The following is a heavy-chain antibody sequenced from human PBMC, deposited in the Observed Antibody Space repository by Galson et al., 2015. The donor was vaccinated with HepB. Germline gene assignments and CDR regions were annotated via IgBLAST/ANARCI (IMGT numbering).Heavy chain of an antibody. Sequence: QSGAEVKKPGESLKISCTGSGYSFTSYWISWARQMPGKGLEWMGIIYPGDSDTRYSPSFQGQVTISADKSISTAYLQWSSLKASDTAMYYCARLILPRTIIPDAFDFWGQGTMVTVSS. CDR1: GYSFTSYW. CDR2: IYPGDSDT. J-gene: IGHJ3*01. D-gene: IGHD1-14*01. V-gene: IGHV5-51*01. CDR3: ARLILPRTIIPDAFDF.